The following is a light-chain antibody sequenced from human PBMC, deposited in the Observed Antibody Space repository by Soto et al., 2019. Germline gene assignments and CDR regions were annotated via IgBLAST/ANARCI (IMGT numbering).Light chain of an antibody. Sequence: QSALTQPASVSGSPGQSITISCTGTSSDIGAYNYVSWYQQYPGKAPKLMIYGVTNRPSGVSNRFSGSKTGNTASLTISGLQDEDEADYYCFSHRSGDSHVFGTGTKLTVL. J-gene: IGLJ1*01. CDR3: FSHRSGDSHV. CDR2: GVT. CDR1: SSDIGAYNY. V-gene: IGLV2-14*01.